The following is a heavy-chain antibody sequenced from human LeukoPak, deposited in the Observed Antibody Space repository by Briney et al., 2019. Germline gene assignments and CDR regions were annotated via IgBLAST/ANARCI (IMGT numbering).Heavy chain of an antibody. V-gene: IGHV4-39*01. Sequence: PSETLSLTCTVFGGSISTSSSYWGWIRQPPGKGLEWIGSIYYSGSTYYSPSLKSRVTISVDTSRNQFSLKLSSVSAADTAVYYCARGLGYGSGSYYLGFDMWGQGTMVTVSS. CDR3: ARGLGYGSGSYYLGFDM. CDR2: IYYSGST. J-gene: IGHJ3*02. CDR1: GGSISTSSSY. D-gene: IGHD3-10*01.